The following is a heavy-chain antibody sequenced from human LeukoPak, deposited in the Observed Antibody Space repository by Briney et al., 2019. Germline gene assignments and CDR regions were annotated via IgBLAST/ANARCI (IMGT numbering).Heavy chain of an antibody. Sequence: SETLSLTCTVSGVSISSSIYYWGWIRQPPGKGLEWIGSIYYSGSTYYNPSLKSRVTISVDTSKNQFSLKLSSVTAADTAVYYCARQTVLWFGESRSKGFDYWGQGTLVTVSS. D-gene: IGHD3-10*01. CDR3: ARQTVLWFGESRSKGFDY. V-gene: IGHV4-39*01. J-gene: IGHJ4*02. CDR1: GVSISSSIYY. CDR2: IYYSGST.